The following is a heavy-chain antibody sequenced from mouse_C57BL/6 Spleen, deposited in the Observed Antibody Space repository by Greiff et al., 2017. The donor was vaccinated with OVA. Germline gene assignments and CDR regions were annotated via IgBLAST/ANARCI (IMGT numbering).Heavy chain of an antibody. Sequence: EVQLVESGGGLVKPGGSLKLSCAASGFTFSDYGMHWVRQAPEKGLEWVAYISSGSSTIYYADTVKGRFTISRDNAKNTLFLQMTSLRSEDTAMYYCARGYDTWFAYWGQGTLVTVSA. D-gene: IGHD2-3*01. CDR2: ISSGSSTI. V-gene: IGHV5-17*01. CDR3: ARGYDTWFAY. CDR1: GFTFSDYG. J-gene: IGHJ3*01.